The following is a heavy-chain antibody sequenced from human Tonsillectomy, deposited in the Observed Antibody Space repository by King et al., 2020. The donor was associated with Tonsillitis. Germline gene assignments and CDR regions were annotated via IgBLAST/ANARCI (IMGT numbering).Heavy chain of an antibody. D-gene: IGHD4-17*01. CDR1: GFIFSSWA. CDR2: VSFDGSNK. CDR3: ARRDGALTYYYYGMDV. Sequence: VQLVESGGGVVQPGRSLRLSCAASGFIFSSWAMHWVRQAPGKGLEWVADVSFDGSNKFYGDSVKGRFTISRDNSKNTLYLQMNSLRAEDTAVYYCARRDGALTYYYYGMDVWGQGTTVTVSS. V-gene: IGHV3-30-3*01. J-gene: IGHJ6*02.